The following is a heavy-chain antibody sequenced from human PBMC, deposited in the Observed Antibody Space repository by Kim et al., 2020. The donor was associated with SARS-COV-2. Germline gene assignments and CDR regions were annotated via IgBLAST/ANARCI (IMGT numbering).Heavy chain of an antibody. D-gene: IGHD3-22*01. CDR2: IYYSGST. V-gene: IGHV4-39*01. CDR1: GGSISSSSYY. J-gene: IGHJ4*02. CDR3: ASPSRYYDSSGERIDY. Sequence: SETLSLTCTVSGGSISSSSYYWGWIRQPPGKGLEWIGSIYYSGSTYYNPSLKSRVTISVDTSKNQFSLKLSSVTAADTAVYYCASPSRYYDSSGERIDYWGQGTLVTVSS.